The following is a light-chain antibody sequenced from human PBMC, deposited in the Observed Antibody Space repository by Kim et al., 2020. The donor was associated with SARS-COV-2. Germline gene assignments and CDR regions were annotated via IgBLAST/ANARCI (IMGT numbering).Light chain of an antibody. CDR2: GRS. CDR3: QQYGYSTWT. CDR1: QSINSDY. V-gene: IGKV3-20*01. J-gene: IGKJ1*01. Sequence: APGERADISCRASQSINSDYLAGYQKKVGDRARLLICGRSSRGTGIPRRFSGSGSATDFTLTTSSLEAKAFAGYCCQQYGYSTWTFGPGTK.